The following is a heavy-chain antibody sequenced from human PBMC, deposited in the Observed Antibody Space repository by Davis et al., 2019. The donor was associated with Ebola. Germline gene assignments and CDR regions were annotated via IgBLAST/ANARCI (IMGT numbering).Heavy chain of an antibody. D-gene: IGHD4-11*01. CDR2: IGSDGIHA. V-gene: IGHV3-21*01. J-gene: IGHJ4*02. Sequence: PGGSLRLSCEASGFSISNSDMNWVRQAPGKGLEWVSSIGSDGIHAFHADSVKGRFTISRDNAKNSLYLQMNSLRAEDTAVYYCARDIPFSSYDYWGQGTLVTVSS. CDR3: ARDIPFSSYDY. CDR1: GFSISNSD.